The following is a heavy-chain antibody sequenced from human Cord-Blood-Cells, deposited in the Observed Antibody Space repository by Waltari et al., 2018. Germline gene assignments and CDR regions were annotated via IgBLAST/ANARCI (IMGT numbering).Heavy chain of an antibody. CDR3: ATVGHSNWCDP. CDR1: GYTFTDYY. J-gene: IGHJ5*02. Sequence: EVQLVQSGAEVKKPGATVKISCKVSGYTFTDYYMHWVQQAHGKGLEWMGLEDPEDDETTHAEKVQCRVTITSHTSTDTAYMELRSLRSEDTAVDYCATVGHSNWCDPWGQGTLVTVSS. CDR2: EDPEDDET. V-gene: IGHV1-69-2*01.